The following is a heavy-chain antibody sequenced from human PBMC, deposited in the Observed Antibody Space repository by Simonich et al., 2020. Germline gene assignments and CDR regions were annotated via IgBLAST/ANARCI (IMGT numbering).Heavy chain of an antibody. CDR2: IYYSGRT. Sequence: QLQLQESGPGLVKPSKTLSLTCTVSGGSISSSSYYWGWIRQPPGKGLEWIGSIYYSGRTYYNPSLKSRVTISVDTSKNQFSLKLSSVTAADTAVYYCARRGYCSSTSCYDAFDIWGQGTMVTVSS. D-gene: IGHD2-2*01. V-gene: IGHV4-39*01. J-gene: IGHJ3*02. CDR3: ARRGYCSSTSCYDAFDI. CDR1: GGSISSSSYY.